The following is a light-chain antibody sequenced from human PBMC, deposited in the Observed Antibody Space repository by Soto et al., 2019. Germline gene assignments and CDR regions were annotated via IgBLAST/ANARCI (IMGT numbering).Light chain of an antibody. Sequence: QSVLTQPPSVSATPGQQVTISCSGSSSNIGNNYVSWYQQLPGTAPKLLIYDNYKRPSGIPDRFSGSKSGTSATLGITGLRTGDEADYYCATWDSSLSAVVVGGGTKLTVL. J-gene: IGLJ2*01. CDR1: SSNIGNNY. CDR3: ATWDSSLSAVV. CDR2: DNY. V-gene: IGLV1-51*01.